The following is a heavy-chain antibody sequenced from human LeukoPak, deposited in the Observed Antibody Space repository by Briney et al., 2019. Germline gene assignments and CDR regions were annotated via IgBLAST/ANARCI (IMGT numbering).Heavy chain of an antibody. CDR2: INPNSGGT. D-gene: IGHD3-22*01. J-gene: IGHJ5*02. Sequence: ASVKVSCTVSGYTFTGYYMHWVRQAPGQGLEWMGWINPNSGGTNYAQKFQGRVTMTRDTSISTAYMELSRLTSDDTAVYYCAREHYYDSSGYYPNWFDPWGQGTLVTVSS. V-gene: IGHV1-2*02. CDR3: AREHYYDSSGYYPNWFDP. CDR1: GYTFTGYY.